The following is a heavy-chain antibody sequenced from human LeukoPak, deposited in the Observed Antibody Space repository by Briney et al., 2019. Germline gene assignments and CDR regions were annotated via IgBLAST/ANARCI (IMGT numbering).Heavy chain of an antibody. J-gene: IGHJ4*02. V-gene: IGHV3-49*03. D-gene: IGHD1-1*01. CDR3: TTYGTWIDY. CDR2: IRSKAYGGTP. CDR1: GLASGDYP. Sequence: GGSLRLSCSTFGLASGDYPITWLRQAPGKGLEWVGFIRSKAYGGTPDYAASIQGRFTISRDDSKNIAYLQVSSLKTEDTAIYYCTTYGTWIDYWGQGTLVTVSS.